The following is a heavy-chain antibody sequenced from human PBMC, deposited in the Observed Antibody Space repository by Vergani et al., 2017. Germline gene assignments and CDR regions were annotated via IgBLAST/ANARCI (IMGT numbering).Heavy chain of an antibody. Sequence: VQLVESGGGVVQPGRSLRLSCAASGFTFDDYAMHWVRQAPGKGLEWVSGISWNSGSIGYADSVKGRFTISRDNAKNSLYLQMNSLRAEDTALYYCAKDSGLTLNWNYGTFDYWGQGTLVTVSS. J-gene: IGHJ4*02. D-gene: IGHD1-7*01. V-gene: IGHV3-9*01. CDR2: ISWNSGSI. CDR1: GFTFDDYA. CDR3: AKDSGLTLNWNYGTFDY.